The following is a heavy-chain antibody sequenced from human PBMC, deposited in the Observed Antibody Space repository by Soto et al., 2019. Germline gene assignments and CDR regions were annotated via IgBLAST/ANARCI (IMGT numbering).Heavy chain of an antibody. V-gene: IGHV3-30-3*01. D-gene: IGHD1-1*01. Sequence: GGSLRLSCAASGFTFSSYAMHWVRQAPGKGLERVAVISYDGSNKYYADSVKGRFTISRDNSKNTLYLQMNSLRAEDTAVYYCARVEGGNASDIWGQGTMVTVSS. CDR2: ISYDGSNK. J-gene: IGHJ3*02. CDR1: GFTFSSYA. CDR3: ARVEGGNASDI.